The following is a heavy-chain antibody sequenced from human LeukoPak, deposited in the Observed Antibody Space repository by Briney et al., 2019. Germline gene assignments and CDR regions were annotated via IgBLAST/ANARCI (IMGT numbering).Heavy chain of an antibody. CDR1: GFTFSSYK. Sequence: GGSLRLSCAASGFTFSSYKMNWVRQAPGKGLEWVSYISSSSSTIYYADSVKGRFTISRDNAKNSLYLQMNSLRAEDTAVYYCARDNEELRFLEWLKNYYGMDVWGQGTTVTVSS. D-gene: IGHD3-3*01. CDR2: ISSSSSTI. V-gene: IGHV3-48*01. CDR3: ARDNEELRFLEWLKNYYGMDV. J-gene: IGHJ6*02.